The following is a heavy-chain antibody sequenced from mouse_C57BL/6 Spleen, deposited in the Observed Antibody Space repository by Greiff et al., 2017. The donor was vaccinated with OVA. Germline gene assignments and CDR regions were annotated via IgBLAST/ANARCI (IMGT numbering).Heavy chain of an antibody. Sequence: VQLQQPGAELVMPGASVKLSCKASGYTFTSYWMHWVKQRPGQGLEWIGEIDPSDSYTNYNQKFKGKSTLTVDKSSSTAYMQLSSLTSEDSAVYYCAYGSSPDYWGQGTTLTVSA. CDR1: GYTFTSYW. J-gene: IGHJ2*01. CDR3: AYGSSPDY. V-gene: IGHV1-69*01. CDR2: IDPSDSYT. D-gene: IGHD1-1*01.